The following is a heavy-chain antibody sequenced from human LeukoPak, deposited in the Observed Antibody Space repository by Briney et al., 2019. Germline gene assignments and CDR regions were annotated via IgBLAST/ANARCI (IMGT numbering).Heavy chain of an antibody. D-gene: IGHD2-2*01. CDR1: GYSFATYW. Sequence: GESPQLSCRGSGYSFATYWIRCVRQMPGKGLEWMGIIYPGDSDTRYSPSFQGQVTMSADKSINTAYLQWSSVKASDTAMYYCARRQGCSSTSCPPDSWGQGTLVTVSS. CDR3: ARRQGCSSTSCPPDS. CDR2: IYPGDSDT. V-gene: IGHV5-51*01. J-gene: IGHJ4*02.